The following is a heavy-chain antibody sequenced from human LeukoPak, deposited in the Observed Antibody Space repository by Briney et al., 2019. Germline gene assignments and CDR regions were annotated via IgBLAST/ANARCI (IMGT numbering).Heavy chain of an antibody. CDR2: IPYDGRNK. V-gene: IGHV3-30*18. CDR3: AKGPLRGTAAAIDY. J-gene: IGHJ4*02. D-gene: IGHD2-2*01. CDR1: GSTFNNYG. Sequence: GKSLRLSCAASGSTFNNYGMHWVRQAPGKGLEWVAVIPYDGRNKHYPDSVKGRFTISRDISTDTLWLQMDSLRTEDTAVYYCAKGPLRGTAAAIDYWGQGTLVTVSS.